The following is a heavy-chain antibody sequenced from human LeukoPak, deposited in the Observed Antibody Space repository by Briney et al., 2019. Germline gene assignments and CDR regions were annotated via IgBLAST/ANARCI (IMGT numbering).Heavy chain of an antibody. D-gene: IGHD3-22*01. CDR1: GFTFSGSA. CDR2: IRSKANSYAT. J-gene: IGHJ4*02. V-gene: IGHV3-73*01. Sequence: GGSLRLSCATSGFTFSGSAIHWVRQASGKGLEWVGRIRSKANSYATTDAASVKGRFTISRDDSKNTAYLQMNSLKTEDTAVYYCTRPSYNSSVSGVVYWGQGTLVTVSS. CDR3: TRPSYNSSVSGVVY.